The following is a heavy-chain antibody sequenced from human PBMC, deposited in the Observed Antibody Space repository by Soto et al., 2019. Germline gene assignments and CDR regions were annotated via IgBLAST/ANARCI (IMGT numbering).Heavy chain of an antibody. J-gene: IGHJ5*02. CDR3: AKAYSNSWPNDWFDP. D-gene: IGHD6-13*01. CDR2: ITGSGAGS. V-gene: IGHV3-23*01. Sequence: EVQLLESGGGWLQPGGSLRLSCAASGCTFSSYAMNWLRQAPGKGLEWVSGITGSGAGSYYSDSVKGRLTISRDNSKNTLYLQMNSLRAEDTAVYYCAKAYSNSWPNDWFDPWGQGTLVTVSS. CDR1: GCTFSSYA.